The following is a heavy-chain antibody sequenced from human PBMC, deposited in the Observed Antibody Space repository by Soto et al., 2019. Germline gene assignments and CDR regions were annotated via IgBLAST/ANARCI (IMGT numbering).Heavy chain of an antibody. V-gene: IGHV3-21*01. Sequence: PXGSLRLSCTSSVFSFSDYSFNCVRQSPGKWLEWVSSITHTGTNAYYTDSVKGRFTISKDSTDNSLILQMTRLRAEDTAVSHCASSGGNAWYSEYWGQGTLDIVSS. CDR2: ITHTGTNA. D-gene: IGHD2-21*02. CDR1: VFSFSDYS. CDR3: ASSGGNAWYSEY. J-gene: IGHJ4*02.